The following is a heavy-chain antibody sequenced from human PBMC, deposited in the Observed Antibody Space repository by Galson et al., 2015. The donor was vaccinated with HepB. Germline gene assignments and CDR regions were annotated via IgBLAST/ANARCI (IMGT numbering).Heavy chain of an antibody. V-gene: IGHV3-20*04. CDR1: GFTFDNYG. D-gene: IGHD3-10*01. Sequence: SLRLSCAASGFTFDNYGMNWVRQVPGKGLEWVSAINRNGGTTSYADSVKGRFTISRDNAQNSLYLQMNSLRAEDTALYYCAKGGLNYIDYWGQGTLVTVSS. J-gene: IGHJ4*02. CDR3: AKGGLNYIDY. CDR2: INRNGGTT.